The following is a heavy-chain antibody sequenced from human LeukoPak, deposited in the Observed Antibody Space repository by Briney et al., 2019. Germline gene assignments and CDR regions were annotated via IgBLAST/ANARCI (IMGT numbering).Heavy chain of an antibody. Sequence: QTGGSLRLSCAASGFTFRNYAMSWVRQAPGKGLEWVSAISCSGGGTYYADSAKGRFTISRDSSKNTLYLQMNSLRAEDTAVYYCAKGLDFLFHYWGQGTLVTVSS. CDR1: GFTFRNYA. CDR2: ISCSGGGT. J-gene: IGHJ4*02. CDR3: AKGLDFLFHY. V-gene: IGHV3-23*01.